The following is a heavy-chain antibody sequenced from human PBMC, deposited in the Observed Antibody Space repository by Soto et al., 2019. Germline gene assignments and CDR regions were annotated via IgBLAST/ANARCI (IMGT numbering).Heavy chain of an antibody. CDR2: ISAYNGNT. V-gene: IGHV1-18*01. Sequence: ASVKVSCKASGYTFTSYGISWVRQAPGQGLEWMGWISAYNGNTNYAQKLQGRVTMTTDTSTSTAYMELRSLRSDDTAVYYCARDAERFLEWQNIDYWGQGTLVTVSS. J-gene: IGHJ4*02. D-gene: IGHD3-3*01. CDR1: GYTFTSYG. CDR3: ARDAERFLEWQNIDY.